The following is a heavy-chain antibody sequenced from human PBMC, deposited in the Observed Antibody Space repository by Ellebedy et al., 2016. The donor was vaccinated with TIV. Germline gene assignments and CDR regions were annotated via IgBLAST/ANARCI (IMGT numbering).Heavy chain of an antibody. CDR1: GFTLSNYW. CDR3: ARGSDGQDY. J-gene: IGHJ4*02. V-gene: IGHV3-74*01. Sequence: GESLKISCAASGFTLSNYWMHWVRQAPGKGLMWVSNIDSDGSTTIYADSVKGRFTISRDNAKNTLYLQMNSLTVEDTGVYYCARGSDGQDYWGQGTLVTVSS. D-gene: IGHD2-8*01. CDR2: IDSDGSTT.